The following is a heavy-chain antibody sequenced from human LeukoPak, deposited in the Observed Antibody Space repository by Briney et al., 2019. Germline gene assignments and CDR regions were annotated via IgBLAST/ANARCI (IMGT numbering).Heavy chain of an antibody. CDR2: ISSSSSTI. J-gene: IGHJ4*02. Sequence: QPGASLRLSCAASGFTFSTYSMNWVRQVPGMGLEWVSYISSSSSTIFYADSVKGRFTISRDNAKNSLYLQMNSLRDEDTAVYYCARMHYFDYWGQGTLVTVSS. V-gene: IGHV3-48*02. CDR1: GFTFSTYS. CDR3: ARMHYFDY.